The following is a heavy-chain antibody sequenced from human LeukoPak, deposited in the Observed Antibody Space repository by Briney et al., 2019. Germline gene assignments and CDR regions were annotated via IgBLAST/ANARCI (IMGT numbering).Heavy chain of an antibody. Sequence: NASETLSLTCAVSGYSISSGYYWGWIRQPPGKGLEWIGSIYHSGSTYYNPSLKSRVTISVDTSKNQFSLKLSSVTAADTAVYYCARQANCGGDCYSFDPWGQGTLVTVSS. CDR1: GYSISSGYY. J-gene: IGHJ5*02. D-gene: IGHD2-21*01. CDR2: IYHSGST. CDR3: ARQANCGGDCYSFDP. V-gene: IGHV4-38-2*01.